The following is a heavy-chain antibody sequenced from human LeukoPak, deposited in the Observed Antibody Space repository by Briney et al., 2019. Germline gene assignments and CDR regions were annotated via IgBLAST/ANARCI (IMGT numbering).Heavy chain of an antibody. CDR2: IKQDGSEK. J-gene: IGHJ6*02. CDR3: ARCARAMDV. CDR1: GLTFSNNW. V-gene: IGHV3-7*05. Sequence: PGGSLRLSCAASGLTFSNNWMSWVRQAPGKGLEWVANIKQDGSEKYYVDSVKGRFTISRDNANDSLYLQMNGLRGERTAVYYYARCARAMDVWGQGTTVTVSS.